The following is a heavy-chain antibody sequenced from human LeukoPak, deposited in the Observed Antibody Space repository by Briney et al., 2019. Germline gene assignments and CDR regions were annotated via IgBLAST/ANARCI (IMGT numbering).Heavy chain of an antibody. V-gene: IGHV4-4*07. J-gene: IGHJ4*02. Sequence: SETLCLTCTVSGGSISSYYWSWIRQPAGKGLEWIGRIYTSGSTNYNPSLKSRVTMSVDTSKNQFSLKLSSVTAADTAVYYCARDPAGYSSGWSSDYWGQGTLVTVSS. CDR3: ARDPAGYSSGWSSDY. CDR2: IYTSGST. D-gene: IGHD6-19*01. CDR1: GGSISSYY.